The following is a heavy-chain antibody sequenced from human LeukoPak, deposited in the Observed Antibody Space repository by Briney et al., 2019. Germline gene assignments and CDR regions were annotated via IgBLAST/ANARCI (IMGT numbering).Heavy chain of an antibody. J-gene: IGHJ3*02. CDR1: VYTFTSYY. CDR2: INPSGGST. CDR3: ARDLQMNYYDSSGYYYHDAFDI. D-gene: IGHD3-22*01. V-gene: IGHV1-46*01. Sequence: ASVKVSCTASVYTFTSYYMHWVRQAPGQGLEWRGIINPSGGSTSYAQKFQGRVTMTRDTSTSTVYMELSSLRSEDTAVYYCARDLQMNYYDSSGYYYHDAFDIWGQGTMVTVSS.